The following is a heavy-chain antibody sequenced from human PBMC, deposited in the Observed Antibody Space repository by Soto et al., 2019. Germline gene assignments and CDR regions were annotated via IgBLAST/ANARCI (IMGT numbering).Heavy chain of an antibody. Sequence: PSETLSLTCTVSGGSIRGHYWDWFRQSAGKRLEWIGRIYANGNINYNPSLKSRVTMSVDPSKNQFSLKLTSVTAADTAVYYCGGNFYPAYYFEYWGQGTLVTVSS. D-gene: IGHD3-3*01. V-gene: IGHV4-4*07. CDR3: GGNFYPAYYFEY. J-gene: IGHJ4*02. CDR1: GGSIRGHY. CDR2: IYANGNI.